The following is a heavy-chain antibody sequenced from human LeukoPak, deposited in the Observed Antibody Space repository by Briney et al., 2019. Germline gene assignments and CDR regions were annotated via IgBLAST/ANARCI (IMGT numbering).Heavy chain of an antibody. J-gene: IGHJ4*02. CDR2: IYPGDSDT. CDR3: ARSPVVVFREYYFDY. Sequence: GESLQIPCKGSGYYFTSYWIGWVRQLPGKGLEGMENIYPGDSDTRYSPSFQGQVTISADKSISTAYLQWSSLKASDTAMYYCARSPVVVFREYYFDYWGQGTLVTVSS. CDR1: GYYFTSYW. V-gene: IGHV5-51*01. D-gene: IGHD2-21*01.